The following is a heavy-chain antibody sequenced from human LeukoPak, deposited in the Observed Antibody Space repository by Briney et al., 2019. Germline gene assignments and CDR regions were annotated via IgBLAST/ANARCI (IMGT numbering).Heavy chain of an antibody. J-gene: IGHJ4*02. CDR1: GFTFSSYT. V-gene: IGHV3-23*01. CDR3: AKDGGLWVSAHWGDS. Sequence: GGSLRLSCAASGFTFSSYTMSWVRQAPGKGLEWVSTITTSDGNTYYADSVKGRFTVSRDNSKNTLYLQMNSLRAEDTAVYYCAKDGGLWVSAHWGDSWGRGTLVTVS. CDR2: ITTSDGNT. D-gene: IGHD7-27*01.